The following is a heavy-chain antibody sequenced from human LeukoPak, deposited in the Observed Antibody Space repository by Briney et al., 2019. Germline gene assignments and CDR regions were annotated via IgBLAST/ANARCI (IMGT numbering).Heavy chain of an antibody. CDR2: IYTSGST. D-gene: IGHD5-24*01. CDR1: GGSFSSYY. CDR3: ARDRDGYDGYNFDY. V-gene: IGHV4-4*07. J-gene: IGHJ4*02. Sequence: PSETLSLTCAVYGGSFSSYYWSWIRQPAGKGLEWIGRIYTSGSTNYNPSLKSRVTMSVDTSKNQFSLKLSSVTAADTAVYYCARDRDGYDGYNFDYWGQGTLVTVSS.